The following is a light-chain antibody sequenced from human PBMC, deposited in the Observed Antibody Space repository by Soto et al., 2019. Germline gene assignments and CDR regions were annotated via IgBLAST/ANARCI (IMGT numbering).Light chain of an antibody. CDR3: ATWDDSLSGYV. V-gene: IGLV2-14*01. CDR2: RND. CDR1: SSDVGGYNS. J-gene: IGLJ1*01. Sequence: QSVLTQPASVSGSPGQSITISCTGTSSDVGGYNSVSWYQQHPGKAPKLMIYRNDQRPSGVPDRFSGSRSGTPASLAISGLRSEDEADYYCATWDDSLSGYVFGTGTKVT.